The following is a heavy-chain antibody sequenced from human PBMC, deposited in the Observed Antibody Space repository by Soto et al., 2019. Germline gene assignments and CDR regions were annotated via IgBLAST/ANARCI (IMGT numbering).Heavy chain of an antibody. V-gene: IGHV1-3*01. CDR3: ARDGIVVVPAAIQLYYYYYMDV. Sequence: ASVKVSCKASGYTFTSYAMHWVRQAPGQRLEWMGWINAGNGNTKYSQKFQGRVTITRDTSASTAYMELSSLRSEDTAVYYCARDGIVVVPAAIQLYYYYYMDVWGKGTTVTVSS. D-gene: IGHD2-2*01. CDR2: INAGNGNT. J-gene: IGHJ6*03. CDR1: GYTFTSYA.